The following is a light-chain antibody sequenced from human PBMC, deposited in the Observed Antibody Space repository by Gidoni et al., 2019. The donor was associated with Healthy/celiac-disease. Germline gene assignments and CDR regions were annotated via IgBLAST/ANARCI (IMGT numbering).Light chain of an antibody. V-gene: IGLV2-14*03. CDR1: SSDVGGYNY. J-gene: IGLJ3*02. CDR2: DAS. Sequence: QSALTQPASVSGSPGQSITISCTGTSSDVGGYNYVSWYQQHPGKAPKLMIYDASNRPSGVSNRFSGSKSGNTASLTISGLQAEDEADYYCSSYTSSSPRVFGGGTKLTVL. CDR3: SSYTSSSPRV.